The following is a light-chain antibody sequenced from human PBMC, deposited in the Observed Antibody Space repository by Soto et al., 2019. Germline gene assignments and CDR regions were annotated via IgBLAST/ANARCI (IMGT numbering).Light chain of an antibody. V-gene: IGKV3D-20*02. Sequence: EIVLTQSPGTLSLSPVEIATLSCMASHSLTRSYLAWYQQRPGQAPRLVIYGASSRATGIPDRFSGSGSGTDFTLTINRLEPEDFAVYYCQQRSNWPPITFGQGTRLEIK. CDR2: GAS. CDR1: HSLTRSY. J-gene: IGKJ5*01. CDR3: QQRSNWPPIT.